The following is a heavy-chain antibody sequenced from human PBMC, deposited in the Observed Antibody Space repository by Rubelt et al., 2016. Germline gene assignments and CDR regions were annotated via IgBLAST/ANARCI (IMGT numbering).Heavy chain of an antibody. Sequence: QVQLQQWGAGLLKPSETLSLTCAVYGGSFSGYYWSWIRQPPGKGLEWIGEISHSGITNYNPSLKSRVTVSADTSRNQFSVRLISVTAADTAGYYCAREPDGDYYEDVWGRGTLVTVSS. J-gene: IGHJ2*01. CDR2: ISHSGIT. CDR3: AREPDGDYYEDV. D-gene: IGHD4-17*01. CDR1: GGSFSGYY. V-gene: IGHV4-34*01.